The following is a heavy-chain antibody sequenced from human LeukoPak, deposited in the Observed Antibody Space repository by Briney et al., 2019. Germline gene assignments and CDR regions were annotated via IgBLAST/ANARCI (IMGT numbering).Heavy chain of an antibody. CDR2: ISAYNGNT. Sequence: ASVKVSCKASGYTFTSYGISWVRQAPGQGLEWMGRISAYNGNTNYAQKLQGRVTMTTDTSTSTAYMELRSLRSDDTAVYYCARPLGPRSPGSCYYWGQGTLVTVSS. J-gene: IGHJ4*02. D-gene: IGHD2-15*01. CDR1: GYTFTSYG. CDR3: ARPLGPRSPGSCYY. V-gene: IGHV1-18*01.